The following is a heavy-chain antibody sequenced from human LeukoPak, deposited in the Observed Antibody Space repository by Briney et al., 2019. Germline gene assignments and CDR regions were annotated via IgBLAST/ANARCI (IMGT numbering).Heavy chain of an antibody. CDR1: GGSISGSSYY. Sequence: SETLSLTCTVSGGSISGSSYYWGWIRQPPGKGLEWIGSIYYSGSTYYNPSLKSRVTISVDTSKNQFSLKLSSVTAADTAVYYCARLSIAAERIDPWGQGTLVTVSS. CDR2: IYYSGST. CDR3: ARLSIAAERIDP. V-gene: IGHV4-39*01. J-gene: IGHJ5*02. D-gene: IGHD6-6*01.